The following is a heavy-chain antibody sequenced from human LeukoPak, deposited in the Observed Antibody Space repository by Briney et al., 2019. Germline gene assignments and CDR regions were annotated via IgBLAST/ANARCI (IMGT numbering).Heavy chain of an antibody. Sequence: GGSLRLSCAASGFAFNEALMNWVRQAPGKGLEWVGRIKSKTDGETTDYAAPVKGRFTISRDDSKDTLYLQMNSLRTEDTAVYYCNPAPSFFVVPQWGQGALVAVSP. CDR3: NPAPSFFVVPQ. CDR1: GFAFNEAL. CDR2: IKSKTDGETT. V-gene: IGHV3-15*07. J-gene: IGHJ4*02. D-gene: IGHD6-6*01.